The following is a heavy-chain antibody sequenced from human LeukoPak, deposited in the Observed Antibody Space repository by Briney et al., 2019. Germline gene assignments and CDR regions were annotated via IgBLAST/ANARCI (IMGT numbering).Heavy chain of an antibody. J-gene: IGHJ4*02. CDR1: GGSISSSSYY. Sequence: PSETLSLTCTVSGGSISSSSYYWGWIRQPPGKGLEWIGSIYYSGSTYYNPSLKSRVTISVDTSKNQFSLKLSSVTAADTAVYYCARDFKEGVDYWGQGTLVTVSS. V-gene: IGHV4-39*07. CDR2: IYYSGST. D-gene: IGHD1-26*01. CDR3: ARDFKEGVDY.